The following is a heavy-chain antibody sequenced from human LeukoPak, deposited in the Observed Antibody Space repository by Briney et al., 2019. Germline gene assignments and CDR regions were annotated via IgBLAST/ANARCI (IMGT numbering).Heavy chain of an antibody. CDR1: GYTFTIYY. CDR3: AREGKIVGASFDY. CDR2: IYPNSGGA. Sequence: GASVKVSCKASGYTFTIYYIHWVRQAPGQGLEWMGSIYPNSGGANFAQNFQGRVTLTRDTSSSTAYLELTRLRSDDTAVYYRAREGKIVGASFDYWGQGTLVTVSS. D-gene: IGHD1-26*01. V-gene: IGHV1-2*02. J-gene: IGHJ4*02.